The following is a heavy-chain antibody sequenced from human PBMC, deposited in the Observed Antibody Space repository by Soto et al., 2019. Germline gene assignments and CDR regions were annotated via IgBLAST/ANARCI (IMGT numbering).Heavy chain of an antibody. D-gene: IGHD3-16*02. CDR3: AKEGLGDYIWGSYRYIFDY. CDR2: ISGSGGST. CDR1: GFTFSSYA. Sequence: PGGSLRLSCAASGFTFSSYAMSWVRQAPGKGLEWVSAISGSGGSTYYADSVKGRFTISRDNSKNTLYLQMNSLRAEDTAVYYCAKEGLGDYIWGSYRYIFDYWGQGTLVTVSS. J-gene: IGHJ4*02. V-gene: IGHV3-23*01.